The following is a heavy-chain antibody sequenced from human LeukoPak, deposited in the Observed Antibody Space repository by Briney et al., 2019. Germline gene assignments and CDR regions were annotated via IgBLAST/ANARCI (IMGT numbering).Heavy chain of an antibody. CDR3: ARASDLGDFWSGYYVGYFDY. D-gene: IGHD3-3*01. CDR2: IKQDGSEK. V-gene: IGHV3-7*01. Sequence: GGSLRLSCAASGFTFSSYWMSWVRQAPGKGLEWMANIKQDGSEKYYVDSVKGRFTISRDNAKNSLYLQMNSLRAEDPAVYYCARASDLGDFWSGYYVGYFDYWGQGTLVTVSS. J-gene: IGHJ4*02. CDR1: GFTFSSYW.